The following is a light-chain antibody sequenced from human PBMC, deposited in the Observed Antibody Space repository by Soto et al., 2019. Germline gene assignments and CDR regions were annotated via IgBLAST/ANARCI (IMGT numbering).Light chain of an antibody. CDR1: QGIDSH. CDR2: AAS. CDR3: QQYYSYSWT. V-gene: IGKV1-8*01. J-gene: IGKJ1*01. Sequence: AIRMTQSPSSLSASTGDRVTITCRASQGIDSHLAWYQQEPGKAPKLLIYAASTLQSGVPSRFSGSGSGTDFTLIISRLQSEDFATYYCQQYYSYSWTFGQGTKVEIK.